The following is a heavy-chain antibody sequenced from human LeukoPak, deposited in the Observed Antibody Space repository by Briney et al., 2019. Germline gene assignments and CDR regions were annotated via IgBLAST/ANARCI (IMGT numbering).Heavy chain of an antibody. CDR2: IYTSGST. D-gene: IGHD2-8*01. V-gene: IGHV4-61*02. J-gene: IGHJ5*02. CDR1: GGSISSGTYY. Sequence: SETLPLTCTVSGGSISSGTYYWSWIRQPAGKGLEWIGRIYTSGSTNYNPSLKSRVTISVDTSKNQFSLKLSSVTAADTAVYYCARTQWGSWFDPWGQGTLVTVSS. CDR3: ARTQWGSWFDP.